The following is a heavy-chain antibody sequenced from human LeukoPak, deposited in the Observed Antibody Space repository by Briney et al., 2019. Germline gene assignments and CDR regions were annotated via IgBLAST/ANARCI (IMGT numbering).Heavy chain of an antibody. CDR2: IGGSGGST. V-gene: IGHV3-23*01. CDR3: AKDPVGYCSGGSCPGPFDY. D-gene: IGHD2-15*01. J-gene: IGHJ4*02. Sequence: GGSLRLSCAASGFGLSTYSMNWVRQAPGKGLEWVSSIGGSGGSTYYADSVKGRFTISRDNSKNTLYLQMNSLRVEDTAVYYCAKDPVGYCSGGSCPGPFDYWGQGTLVTVSS. CDR1: GFGLSTYS.